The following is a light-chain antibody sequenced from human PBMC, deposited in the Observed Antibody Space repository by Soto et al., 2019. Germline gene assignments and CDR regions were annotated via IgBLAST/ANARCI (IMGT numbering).Light chain of an antibody. CDR2: EGT. CDR3: CSYVGSSTYV. V-gene: IGLV2-23*01. Sequence: LTQPASVSGSPGQSITISCTGTSSDVGTYNLVSWYQQHPGKAPKLMVYEGTKRPSGASNRFSGSKSGNTASLTISGLQAEDEADYYCCSYVGSSTYVFGTGTKVTVL. J-gene: IGLJ1*01. CDR1: SSDVGTYNL.